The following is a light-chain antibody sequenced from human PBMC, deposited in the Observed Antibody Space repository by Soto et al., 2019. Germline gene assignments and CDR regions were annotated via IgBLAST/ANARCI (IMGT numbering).Light chain of an antibody. V-gene: IGKV1-9*01. CDR1: QGISSY. CDR3: QQLNSYPIT. CDR2: AAS. Sequence: QVTQSPASLAGSVGARVTITCRASQGISSYLAWYHQKPGQAPKLLIYAASTLQSGVPSRFSGSGSGTDFTLTISSLQPEDFATYYCQQLNSYPITFGQGTRLEIK. J-gene: IGKJ5*01.